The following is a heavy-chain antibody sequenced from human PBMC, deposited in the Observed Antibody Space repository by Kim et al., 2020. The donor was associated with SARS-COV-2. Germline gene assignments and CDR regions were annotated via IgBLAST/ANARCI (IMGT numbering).Heavy chain of an antibody. V-gene: IGHV3-23*01. Sequence: ADSVKGRLPISRANSKNPLFLQMNSLRAEDTAVYYCAKEIWGYKVFSMDVWGQGTTVTVSS. CDR3: AKEIWGYKVFSMDV. D-gene: IGHD5-12*01. J-gene: IGHJ6*02.